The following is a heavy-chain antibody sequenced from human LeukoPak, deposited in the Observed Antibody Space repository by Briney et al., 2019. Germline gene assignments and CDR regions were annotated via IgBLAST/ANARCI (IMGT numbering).Heavy chain of an antibody. D-gene: IGHD1-1*01. Sequence: ASVKVSCKASGYTFTGYYIHWVRQAPGQGLEWMGWINPNSGGTNYAQKFQGRVTMTRDMSTSTVYMELSSLRSEDTAVYYCARDGQRTTGLTYFDYWGQGTLVTVSS. CDR2: INPNSGGT. V-gene: IGHV1-2*02. CDR3: ARDGQRTTGLTYFDY. CDR1: GYTFTGYY. J-gene: IGHJ4*02.